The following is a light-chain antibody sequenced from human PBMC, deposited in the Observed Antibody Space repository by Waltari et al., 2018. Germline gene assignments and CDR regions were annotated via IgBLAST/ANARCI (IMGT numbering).Light chain of an antibody. CDR3: QQYGTAPHT. J-gene: IGKJ4*01. CDR2: GAS. Sequence: EILLTQSPGTLSLSPGERATLSCSATQVVTSNSLSWYKQSPVQSPLLLIYGASTRATGVPDKFSGSGYGTDFTLTINKLEPEDFAVYYCQQYGTAPHTFGGGTKVEV. V-gene: IGKV3-20*01. CDR1: QVVTSNS.